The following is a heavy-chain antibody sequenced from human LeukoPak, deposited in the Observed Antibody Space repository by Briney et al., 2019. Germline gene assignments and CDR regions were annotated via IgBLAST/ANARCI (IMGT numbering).Heavy chain of an antibody. V-gene: IGHV4-34*01. D-gene: IGHD2-2*01. CDR2: INHSGST. CDR3: ARGLPIVVVPAVDYFDY. Sequence: SETLSLTCAVSGGSISSGGYYWSWIRQPPGKGLEWIGEINHSGSTNYNPSLKSRVTISVDTSKNQFSLKLSSVTAADTAVYYCARGLPIVVVPAVDYFDYWGQGTLVTVSS. CDR1: GGSISSGGYY. J-gene: IGHJ4*02.